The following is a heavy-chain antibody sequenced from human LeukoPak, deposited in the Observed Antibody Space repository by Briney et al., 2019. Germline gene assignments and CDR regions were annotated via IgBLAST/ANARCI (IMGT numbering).Heavy chain of an antibody. CDR2: IRYDGNNR. Sequence: PGGSLRLSCAASGFTFSSYSMNWVRQAPGKGLEWVSFIRYDGNNRYYADSMKGRLTISRDNSKNTVYLQMDSLRAEDTAVYYCAKDTATYTDYWGQGTLVTVSS. V-gene: IGHV3-30*02. CDR3: AKDTATYTDY. CDR1: GFTFSSYS. J-gene: IGHJ4*02. D-gene: IGHD4-17*01.